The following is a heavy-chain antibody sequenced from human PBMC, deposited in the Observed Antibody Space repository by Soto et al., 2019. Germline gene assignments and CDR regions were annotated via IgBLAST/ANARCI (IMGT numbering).Heavy chain of an antibody. Sequence: RASVKVSCKASGYTFTSYAMHWVRQAPGQRLEWMGWINAGNGNTKYSQKFQGRVTITRDTSASTAYMELSSLRSEDTAVYYCARDHLPGKYYCGMDVWGQGTTVTVSS. J-gene: IGHJ6*02. CDR2: INAGNGNT. CDR3: ARDHLPGKYYCGMDV. CDR1: GYTFTSYA. V-gene: IGHV1-3*01.